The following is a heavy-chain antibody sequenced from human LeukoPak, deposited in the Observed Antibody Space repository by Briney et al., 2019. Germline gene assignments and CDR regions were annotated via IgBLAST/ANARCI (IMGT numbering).Heavy chain of an antibody. V-gene: IGHV1-18*01. D-gene: IGHD1-14*01. CDR2: ISGYNGNT. CDR1: GYTFTIYD. Sequence: ASVKVSCKTSGYTFTIYDVTWVRQAPGQGLEWLGWISGYNGNTNYAQRLQGRVTMSTDTSTSTAYMELRSLRSDDTAVYFCARLLTGHLDYWGQGTLVTVSS. CDR3: ARLLTGHLDY. J-gene: IGHJ4*02.